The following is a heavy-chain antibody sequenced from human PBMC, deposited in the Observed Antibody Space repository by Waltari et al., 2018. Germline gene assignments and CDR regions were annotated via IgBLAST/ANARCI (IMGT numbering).Heavy chain of an antibody. D-gene: IGHD6-19*01. CDR2: INAGNGNT. CDR3: ARDIEAVAGTGLGY. CDR1: GYTFTSYA. Sequence: QVQLVQSGAEVKKPGASVKVSCKASGYTFTSYAMHWVRQAPGQRLEWMGWINAGNGNTKYSQKFQGRVTITRDTSASTAYMELSSLRSEDTAVYYCARDIEAVAGTGLGYWGQGTLVTVSS. J-gene: IGHJ4*02. V-gene: IGHV1-3*01.